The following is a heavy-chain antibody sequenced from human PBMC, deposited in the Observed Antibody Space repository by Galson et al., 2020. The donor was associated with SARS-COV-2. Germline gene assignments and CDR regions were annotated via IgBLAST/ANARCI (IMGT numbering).Heavy chain of an antibody. J-gene: IGHJ4*02. V-gene: IGHV4-39*07. D-gene: IGHD3-16*01. Sequence: SETLSLTCTVSGGSISSSSYYWGWIRQPPGKGLVWIGSIYYSGSTYYNPSLKSRVTISVDTSKNQFSLKLSSVTAADTAVYYCARGRIMSTYGGVSGQGGEDYWGQGTLVTVSS. CDR3: ARGRIMSTYGGVSGQGGEDY. CDR1: GGSISSSSYY. CDR2: IYYSGST.